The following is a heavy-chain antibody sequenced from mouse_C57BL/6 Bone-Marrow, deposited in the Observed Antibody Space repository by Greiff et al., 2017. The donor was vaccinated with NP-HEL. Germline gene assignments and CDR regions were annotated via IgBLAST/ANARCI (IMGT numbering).Heavy chain of an antibody. CDR1: GYAFSSSW. Sequence: QVQLQQSGPELVKPGASVKISCKASGYAFSSSWMNWVKQRPGKGLEWIGRIYPGDGDTNYNGKFKGKATLTADKSSSTAYMQLSSLTSEDSAVYFCASPNWAWFAYWGQGTRVTVSA. CDR3: ASPNWAWFAY. CDR2: IYPGDGDT. J-gene: IGHJ3*01. D-gene: IGHD4-1*01. V-gene: IGHV1-82*01.